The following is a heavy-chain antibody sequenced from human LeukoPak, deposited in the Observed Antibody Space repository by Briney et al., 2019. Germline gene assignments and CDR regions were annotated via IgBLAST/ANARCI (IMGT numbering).Heavy chain of an antibody. CDR3: GREYCSSTSCYMPDY. CDR2: ISTYNGNT. Sequence: ASVKVSCKASGYTFTTYGISWVRQAPGQGLEWMAWISTYNGNTNYAQKFQGRVTMTTDTSTNTAYMELRSLTSDDTAVYYCGREYCSSTSCYMPDYWAREPWSPSPQ. CDR1: GYTFTTYG. D-gene: IGHD2-2*02. V-gene: IGHV1-18*01. J-gene: IGHJ4*02.